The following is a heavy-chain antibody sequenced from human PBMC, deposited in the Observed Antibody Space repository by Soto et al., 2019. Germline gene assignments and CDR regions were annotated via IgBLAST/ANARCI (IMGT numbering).Heavy chain of an antibody. CDR2: IYYSGST. Sequence: SETLSLTCTVSGGSISSSSYYWGWIRQPPGKGLEWIGSIYYSGSTYYNPSLKSRVTISVDTSKNQFSLKLSSVTAADTAVYYCARQREAYYDFSSARLDAFDIWGQGTMVTVSS. CDR1: GGSISSSSYY. D-gene: IGHD3-3*01. V-gene: IGHV4-39*01. CDR3: ARQREAYYDFSSARLDAFDI. J-gene: IGHJ3*02.